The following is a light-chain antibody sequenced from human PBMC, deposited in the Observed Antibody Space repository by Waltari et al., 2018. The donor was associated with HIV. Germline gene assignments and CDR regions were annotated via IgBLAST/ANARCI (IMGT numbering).Light chain of an antibody. CDR2: QDD. CDR1: KLRDKS. V-gene: IGLV3-1*01. CDR3: QAWDSSTTVV. Sequence: SYVLTQPPSVSVPPGQTARIPCPGQKLRDKSACWYQQKPGQSPVLVMYQDDRRPAGIPGRFSDSNAGNTATLAISGSQAMDEADYYCQAWDSSTTVVFGGGTKVTVL. J-gene: IGLJ2*01.